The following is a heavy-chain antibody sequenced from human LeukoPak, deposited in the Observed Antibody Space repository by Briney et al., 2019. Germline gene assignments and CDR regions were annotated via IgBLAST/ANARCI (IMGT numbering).Heavy chain of an antibody. CDR2: IYYSGST. CDR3: ARDPGIAAAGTIDY. CDR1: GYTISSGYQ. V-gene: IGHV4-38-2*02. J-gene: IGHJ4*02. D-gene: IGHD6-13*01. Sequence: SETLSLTCIISGYTISSGYQWGWIRQPPGKGLVWIGNIYYSGSTYYNPSLKGRLTMSVDRSNNLFSLNLNSVTAADTAVYYCARDPGIAAAGTIDYWGQGTLVTVSS.